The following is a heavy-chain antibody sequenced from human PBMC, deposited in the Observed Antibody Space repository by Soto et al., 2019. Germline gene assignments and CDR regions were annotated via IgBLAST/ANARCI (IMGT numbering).Heavy chain of an antibody. J-gene: IGHJ1*01. Sequence: EVQLVETGGGLIQPGGSLRLSCAASGFTVSSNYMSWVRQAPGEGLEWVSVIYSGGSTYYADSVKGRFTISRDNSKNTLYLQMNSLRAEDTAVYYCARDLIAVAGNVEYFQHWGQGTLVTVSS. CDR3: ARDLIAVAGNVEYFQH. D-gene: IGHD6-19*01. CDR1: GFTVSSNY. V-gene: IGHV3-53*02. CDR2: IYSGGST.